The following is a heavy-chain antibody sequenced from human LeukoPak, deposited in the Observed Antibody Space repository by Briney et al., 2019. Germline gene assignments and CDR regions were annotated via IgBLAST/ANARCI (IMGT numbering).Heavy chain of an antibody. D-gene: IGHD3-16*01. V-gene: IGHV3-74*01. CDR3: AKSHGDYVWGSYPSAFDI. CDR1: GSGFTFNNYW. J-gene: IGHJ3*02. CDR2: INADGSTT. Sequence: PGGSLRLSCAASGSGFTFNNYWMHWVRQAPGKGLVWVSRINADGSTTSYADSVRGRFTISRDNAKNTLYLQMNSLRAEDTGVYYCAKSHGDYVWGSYPSAFDIWGRGTMVTVSS.